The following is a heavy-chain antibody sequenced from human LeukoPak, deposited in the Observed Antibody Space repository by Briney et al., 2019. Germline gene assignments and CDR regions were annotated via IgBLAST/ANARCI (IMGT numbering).Heavy chain of an antibody. Sequence: ASVKVSCKASGYTFTNYDINWVRHATGHGLEWMGWMNPNSVDTDYAQKFQGRVTITRNTSISTAYMELSSLRSEDTAVYYCARRGYSSRWGRYYYYYYMDVWGKGTTVTVSS. D-gene: IGHD6-13*01. CDR1: GYTFTNYD. V-gene: IGHV1-8*03. J-gene: IGHJ6*03. CDR2: MNPNSVDT. CDR3: ARRGYSSRWGRYYYYYYMDV.